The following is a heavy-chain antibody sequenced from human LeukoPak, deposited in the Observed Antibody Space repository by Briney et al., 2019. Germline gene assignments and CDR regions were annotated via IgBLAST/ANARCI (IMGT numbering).Heavy chain of an antibody. CDR2: ISYDGSNK. J-gene: IGHJ4*02. V-gene: IGHV3-30*04. Sequence: GGPLRLSCAASGFTFSSYAMHWVRHAPDRGLEWVAVISYDGSNKYYADSVKGRFTISRDNSKNTLYLQINSLRAEDTAVYYCACSGSIDYWGQGTLVTVSS. CDR1: GFTFSSYA. D-gene: IGHD3-10*02. CDR3: ACSGSIDY.